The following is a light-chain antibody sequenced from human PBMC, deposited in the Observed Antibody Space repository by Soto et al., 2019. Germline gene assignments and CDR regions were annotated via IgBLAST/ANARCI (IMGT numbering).Light chain of an antibody. Sequence: QAVVTQEPSLTVSPGGTVTLTCASSTGAVTSGYSPNWFQQKPGQAPRSLLYSTSNKHSWTPARFSGSLLGGKADLTLSGVQPEDEAEYYCLLYYGGAQLVFGGGTKLTVL. CDR2: STS. CDR3: LLYYGGAQLV. CDR1: TGAVTSGYS. V-gene: IGLV7-43*01. J-gene: IGLJ2*01.